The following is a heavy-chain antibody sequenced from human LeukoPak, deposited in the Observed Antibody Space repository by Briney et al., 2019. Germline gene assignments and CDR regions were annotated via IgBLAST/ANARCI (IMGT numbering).Heavy chain of an antibody. Sequence: GGSLRLSCAASGFTFSTNWRSGVPQAPGRGRGWGANIKQDGSEKYYVDSVKGRFTISRDNAKNSLYLQMNSLRAEDTAVYYCAREGYDFWSGYSFYFDYWGQGTLVTVSS. CDR1: GFTFSTNW. J-gene: IGHJ4*02. D-gene: IGHD3-3*01. V-gene: IGHV3-7*01. CDR3: AREGYDFWSGYSFYFDY. CDR2: IKQDGSEK.